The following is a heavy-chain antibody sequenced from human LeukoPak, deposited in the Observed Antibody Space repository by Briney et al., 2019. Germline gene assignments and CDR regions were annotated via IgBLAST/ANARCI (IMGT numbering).Heavy chain of an antibody. CDR1: GGTFSSYA. D-gene: IGHD2-21*01. CDR3: ARGGGGGTYYYFGMDV. V-gene: IGHV1-69*13. CDR2: IIPIFGTA. Sequence: GASVKVSCKASGGTFSSYAISWVRQAPGQGLEWMGGIIPIFGTANYAQKFQGRVTITADESTSTAYMELRSLRSDDTAVYYCARGGGGGTYYYFGMDVWGQGTTVTVSS. J-gene: IGHJ6*02.